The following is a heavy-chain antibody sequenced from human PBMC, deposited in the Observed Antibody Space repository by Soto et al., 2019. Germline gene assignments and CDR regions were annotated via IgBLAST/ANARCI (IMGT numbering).Heavy chain of an antibody. CDR3: TRQNEAGPRY. J-gene: IGHJ4*02. D-gene: IGHD6-19*01. CDR1: GFTFSVTA. Sequence: GGSLRLSCAASGFTFSVTAMHWVRQASGKGLEWVGRVRSKGNNYATEYVASVKGRFTISRDDSKNTAYLHMNSLKVEDTAVYYCTRQNEAGPRYWGQGTLVTVSS. CDR2: VRSKGNNYAT. V-gene: IGHV3-73*01.